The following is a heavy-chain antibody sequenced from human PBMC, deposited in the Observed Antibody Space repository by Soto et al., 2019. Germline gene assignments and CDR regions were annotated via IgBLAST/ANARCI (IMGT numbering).Heavy chain of an antibody. CDR2: ISPGIDIR. V-gene: IGHV1-69*12. CDR3: AGGMCFGGSCDLDV. CDR1: GGTFSTYT. D-gene: IGHD2-15*01. Sequence: QVHLVQSGAEVKQPGSSVKVSCKASGGTFSTYTLYWVRQAPGQGLEWMGGISPGIDIRDYAKKFQGRVTITADDSTNTVYMQLSTRISEDTALYSCAGGMCFGGSCDLDVWGQGTRVTVSS. J-gene: IGHJ4*02.